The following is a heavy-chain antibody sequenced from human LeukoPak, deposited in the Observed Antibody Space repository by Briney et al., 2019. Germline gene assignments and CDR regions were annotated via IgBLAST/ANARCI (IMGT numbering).Heavy chain of an antibody. D-gene: IGHD5-18*01. CDR1: GGSISSSSYY. V-gene: IGHV4-39*07. Sequence: SETLSLTCTVSGGSISSSSYYCGWIRQPPGKGLEWIGSIYYSGSTYYNPSLKSRVTISVDTSKNQFSLKLSSVTAADTAVYYCARDLQARYSDGSNYFDFWGQGTLVTVSS. CDR2: IYYSGST. J-gene: IGHJ4*02. CDR3: ARDLQARYSDGSNYFDF.